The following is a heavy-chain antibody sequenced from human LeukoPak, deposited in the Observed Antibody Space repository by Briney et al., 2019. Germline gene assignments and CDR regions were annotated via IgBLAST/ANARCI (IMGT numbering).Heavy chain of an antibody. CDR1: GGSISSYY. Sequence: SETLSLTCTVSGGSISSYYWSWIQQPPGKGLEWIGYIYYSGSTNYNPSLKSRVTISIDTSKNQFSLQLSSVTAADTAVYYRARRYCSGGSCPNDYWGQGTLVTVSS. CDR3: ARRYCSGGSCPNDY. CDR2: IYYSGST. J-gene: IGHJ4*02. D-gene: IGHD2-15*01. V-gene: IGHV4-59*01.